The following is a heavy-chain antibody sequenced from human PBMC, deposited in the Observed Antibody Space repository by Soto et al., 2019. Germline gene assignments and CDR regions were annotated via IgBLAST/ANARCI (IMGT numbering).Heavy chain of an antibody. CDR2: TYYRSQWFA. V-gene: IGHV6-1*01. D-gene: IGHD3-22*01. J-gene: IGHJ4*02. CDR1: GDSVSSNSAA. CDR3: ARDSSGYYYRYFGC. Sequence: PSETLSLTCAISGDSVSSNSAAWDWIRQSPSRGLEWLGRTYYRSQWFADYAESVKSRISITPDTSKNQFSLQLNSMTPEDTAVYYCARDSSGYYYRYFGCWGPGTLVTVS.